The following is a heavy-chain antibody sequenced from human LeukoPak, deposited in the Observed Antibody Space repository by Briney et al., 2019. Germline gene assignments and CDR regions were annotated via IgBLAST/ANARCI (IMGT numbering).Heavy chain of an antibody. J-gene: IGHJ3*02. D-gene: IGHD3-10*01. CDR2: IIPIFGTA. Sequence: SVKVSCKASGGTFSSYAISWVRQAPGQGLEWMGGIIPIFGTANYAQKFQGRVTITADESTSTAYMELSSLRSEDTAVYYCASVIGNLPPEITMVRGGHAFDIWGQGTMVTVSS. CDR1: GGTFSSYA. V-gene: IGHV1-69*01. CDR3: ASVIGNLPPEITMVRGGHAFDI.